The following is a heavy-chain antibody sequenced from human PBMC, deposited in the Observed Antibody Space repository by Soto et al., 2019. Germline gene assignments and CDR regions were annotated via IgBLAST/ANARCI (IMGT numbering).Heavy chain of an antibody. J-gene: IGHJ5*02. CDR1: GFTFSSYA. Sequence: PGGSLRLSCAASGFTFSSYAMSWVRQAPGKGLEWVSAISGSGGSTYYADSVKGRFTISRDNSKNTLYLQMNSLRAEDTAVYYCAKEGVDSSSWPADWFDPWGQGSVVTVSS. CDR3: AKEGVDSSSWPADWFDP. V-gene: IGHV3-23*01. D-gene: IGHD6-13*01. CDR2: ISGSGGST.